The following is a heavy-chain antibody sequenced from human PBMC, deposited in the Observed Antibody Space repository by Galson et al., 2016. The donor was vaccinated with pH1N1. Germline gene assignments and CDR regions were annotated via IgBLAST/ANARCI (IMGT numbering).Heavy chain of an antibody. CDR1: GYTFTSYG. CDR3: ASFRWFAELFDY. J-gene: IGHJ4*02. D-gene: IGHD3-10*01. Sequence: SVKVSCKASGYTFTSYGINWVRQAPGQGLEWMGWISAYNGNTNYAQKLQGRVTMTTDTSTTTAYMELRSLRSDDTAVYYCASFRWFAELFDYWGQGTLVTVSS. V-gene: IGHV1-18*01. CDR2: ISAYNGNT.